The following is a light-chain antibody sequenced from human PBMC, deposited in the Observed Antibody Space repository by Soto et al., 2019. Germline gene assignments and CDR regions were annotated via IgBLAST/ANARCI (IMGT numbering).Light chain of an antibody. J-gene: IGKJ5*01. V-gene: IGKV3-11*01. CDR2: DAS. CDR1: QSVSRY. CDR3: QQRSVWPPIT. Sequence: EIVLTQSPATLSLSPGERATLSCRASQSVSRYLAWYQQKPGQAPRLLIYDASNRATGIPARFSGSGSGTDFTLTISSLEPEDFAVYYCQQRSVWPPITFGPGTRLEIK.